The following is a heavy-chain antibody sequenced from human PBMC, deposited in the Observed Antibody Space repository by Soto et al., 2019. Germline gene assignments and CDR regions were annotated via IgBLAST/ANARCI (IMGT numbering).Heavy chain of an antibody. CDR3: ERGGGVVQAAKYYYYYYGMDV. CDR1: GGSISSYY. D-gene: IGHD2-2*01. J-gene: IGHJ6*02. V-gene: IGHV4-59*01. Sequence: SETLSLACPVCGGSISSYYWSWILQPPGNGLEWIGYIYYSGSTNYNPSLKSRVTISVDTSKNQFSLKLSSVTAADTAVYYCERGGGVVQAAKYYYYYYGMDVWGQGTTVPVSS. CDR2: IYYSGST.